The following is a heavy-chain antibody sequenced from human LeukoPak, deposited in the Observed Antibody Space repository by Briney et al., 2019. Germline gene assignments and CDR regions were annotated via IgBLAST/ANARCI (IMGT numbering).Heavy chain of an antibody. J-gene: IGHJ4*02. Sequence: PSETLSPTCTVSGGSIRSYYWSWIRQPPGKGLEWIGFIYYSGSTNYSPSLKSRVTMSLDTSNNQFSLRLSSGTAADTAVYYCARVRDCSGGSCYPFDYWGQGTLVSVSS. CDR3: ARVRDCSGGSCYPFDY. CDR2: IYYSGST. V-gene: IGHV4-59*08. D-gene: IGHD2-15*01. CDR1: GGSIRSYY.